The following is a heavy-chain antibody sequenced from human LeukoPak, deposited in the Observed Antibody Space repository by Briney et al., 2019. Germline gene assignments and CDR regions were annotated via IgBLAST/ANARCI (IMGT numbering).Heavy chain of an antibody. CDR3: AKVYSSVWTHIGHFDY. V-gene: IGHV3-23*01. CDR1: GFTFSNYA. J-gene: IGHJ4*02. D-gene: IGHD6-19*01. CDR2: ISRSGDST. Sequence: GGSLRLSCAASGFTFSNYAMSWFRQAPGKGLEWVSGISRSGDSTFYTDSVKGRFTISRDNSKNTLYLQMNSVRAEDTAVYYCAKVYSSVWTHIGHFDYWGQGALVTVSS.